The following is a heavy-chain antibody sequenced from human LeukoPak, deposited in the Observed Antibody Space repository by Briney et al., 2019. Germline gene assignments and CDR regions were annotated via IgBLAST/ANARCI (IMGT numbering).Heavy chain of an antibody. D-gene: IGHD2-2*01. CDR2: IKQDGSEK. CDR1: GFTFSSYW. CDR3: ARVDGDIVVVPAATIDY. V-gene: IGHV3-7*01. Sequence: GGSLRLSCAASGFTFSSYWMSWVRQAPGKGLEWVANIKQDGSEKYYVDSVEGRFTISRDNAKNSLYLQMNSLRAEDTAVYYCARVDGDIVVVPAATIDYWGQGTLVTVSS. J-gene: IGHJ4*02.